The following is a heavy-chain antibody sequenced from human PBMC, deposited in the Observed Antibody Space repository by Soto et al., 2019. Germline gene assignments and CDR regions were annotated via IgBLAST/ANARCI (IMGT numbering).Heavy chain of an antibody. Sequence: GGSLRLSCAASGFTFSRYAMNWVRQAPGKGLEWVAYADSFSNFIYYADYVRGRFTISRDNAANSLFLRMASLRAEDTAMYYCTRDPNLYCGGADCYVYWGQGTPVTVSS. CDR2: ADSFSNFI. J-gene: IGHJ4*02. CDR3: TRDPNLYCGGADCYVY. D-gene: IGHD2-21*01. CDR1: GFTFSRYA. V-gene: IGHV3-21*01.